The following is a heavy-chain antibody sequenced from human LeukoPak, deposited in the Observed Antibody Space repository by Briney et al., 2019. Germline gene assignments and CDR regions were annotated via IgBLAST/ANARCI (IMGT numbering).Heavy chain of an antibody. Sequence: SETLSLTCTVSGGSISSSSYYWGWIRQPPGKGLEWIGGIYYSGSTYYNPSLKSRVTISVDTSKNQFSLKLSSVTAADTAVYYCAREEDSSGYYSSDYWGQGTLVTVSS. J-gene: IGHJ4*02. CDR2: IYYSGST. V-gene: IGHV4-39*07. CDR1: GGSISSSSYY. D-gene: IGHD3-22*01. CDR3: AREEDSSGYYSSDY.